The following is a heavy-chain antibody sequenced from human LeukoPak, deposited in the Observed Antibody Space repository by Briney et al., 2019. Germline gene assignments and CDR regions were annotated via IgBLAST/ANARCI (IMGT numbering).Heavy chain of an antibody. J-gene: IGHJ4*02. Sequence: ASVKVPCKASGYTFTIHHIQWVRQAPGQGLEWMGWINTNSGGTTYSQKFQGRITMTRDPSITTAYMELSSLRSDDTAVYYCARDYSTSSWDNWGQGTLVTVSS. CDR2: INTNSGGT. D-gene: IGHD6-13*01. CDR3: ARDYSTSSWDN. V-gene: IGHV1-2*02. CDR1: GYTFTIHH.